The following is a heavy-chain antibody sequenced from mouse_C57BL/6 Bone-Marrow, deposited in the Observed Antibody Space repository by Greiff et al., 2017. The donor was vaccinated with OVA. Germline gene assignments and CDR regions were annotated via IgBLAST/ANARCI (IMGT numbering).Heavy chain of an antibody. V-gene: IGHV7-1*01. J-gene: IGHJ1*03. CDR2: SRNKANDYTT. CDR1: GFTFSDFY. Sequence: EVMLVESGGGLVQSGRSLRLSCATSGFTFSDFYMEWVRQAPGKGLEWIAASRNKANDYTTEYSASVKGRFIVSRDTSQSILDHQMNALRAEDTAIYYCTRDDYYWYFDVWGTGTTVTVSS. CDR3: TRDDYYWYFDV.